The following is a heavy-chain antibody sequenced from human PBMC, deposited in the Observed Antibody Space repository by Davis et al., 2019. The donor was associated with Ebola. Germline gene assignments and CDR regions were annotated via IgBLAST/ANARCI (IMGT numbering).Heavy chain of an antibody. J-gene: IGHJ4*02. Sequence: GESLKISCAASGFTFDDYTMHWVHQAPGKGLEWVSLISWDGDSTYYADSVKGRFTISRDNSKNSLYLQMNSLRTEDTALYYCAKDKPKYSSGWPVFDYWGQGTLVTVSS. D-gene: IGHD6-19*01. V-gene: IGHV3-43*01. CDR3: AKDKPKYSSGWPVFDY. CDR2: ISWDGDST. CDR1: GFTFDDYT.